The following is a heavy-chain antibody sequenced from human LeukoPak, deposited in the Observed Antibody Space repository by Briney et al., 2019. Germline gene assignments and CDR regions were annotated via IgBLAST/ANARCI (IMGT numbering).Heavy chain of an antibody. J-gene: IGHJ5*02. Sequence: SETLSLTCAVYGGSFSGYYWTWIRQPPGKGLEWIGEINHSGSANYNPSLKSRVTISVDASKSQFSLRLSSVTAADTAVYYCARLTYSNNWYFRRGLDNWFDPWGQGTLVTVPS. V-gene: IGHV4-34*01. CDR2: INHSGSA. CDR3: ARLTYSNNWYFRRGLDNWFDP. D-gene: IGHD6-13*01. CDR1: GGSFSGYY.